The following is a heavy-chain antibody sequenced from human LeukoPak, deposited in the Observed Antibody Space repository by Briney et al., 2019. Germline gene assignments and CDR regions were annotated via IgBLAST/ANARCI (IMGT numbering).Heavy chain of an antibody. CDR3: ATLPRYCSGGSCYYYYYMDV. CDR2: IYYSGST. Sequence: SETLSLTCTVSGGSISSYYWSWIRQPPGKGLEWIGYIYYSGSTNYNPSLKSRVTISVDTSKNQFSLKLSSVTAADTAVYYCATLPRYCSGGSCYYYYYMDVWGKGTTVTISS. V-gene: IGHV4-59*12. D-gene: IGHD2-15*01. J-gene: IGHJ6*03. CDR1: GGSISSYY.